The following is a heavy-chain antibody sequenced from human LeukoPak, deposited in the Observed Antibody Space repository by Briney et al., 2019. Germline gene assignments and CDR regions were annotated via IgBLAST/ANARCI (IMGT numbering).Heavy chain of an antibody. CDR2: FDPEHGEA. CDR3: ASGMSGAGTTGVLDY. CDR1: GYSVTELS. D-gene: IGHD1-1*01. J-gene: IGHJ4*02. Sequence: GASVKVSCKVSGYSVTELSMHWVRQAPGKGLEWMGGFDPEHGEAIHAQKFQGRVTMTEDTSTDTAYMELSSLRSEDAAVYYCASGMSGAGTTGVLDYWGQGTLVTVSS. V-gene: IGHV1-24*01.